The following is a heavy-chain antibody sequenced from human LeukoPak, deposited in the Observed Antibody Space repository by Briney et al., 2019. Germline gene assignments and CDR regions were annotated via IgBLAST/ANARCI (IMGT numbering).Heavy chain of an antibody. Sequence: GASVKVSCKASGYTFTNFDINWVRQATGQGLEWMGWMNPNTGNAGYAQKFQDRVTITWDASISTAFMDLSSLRSEDTAVCFCARVGYSNSYDYWGQGTLVTVSS. CDR1: GYTFTNFD. D-gene: IGHD4-11*01. CDR2: MNPNTGNA. CDR3: ARVGYSNSYDY. V-gene: IGHV1-8*03. J-gene: IGHJ4*02.